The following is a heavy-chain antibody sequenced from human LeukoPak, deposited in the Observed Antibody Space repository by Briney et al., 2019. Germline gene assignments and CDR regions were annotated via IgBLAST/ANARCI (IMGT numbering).Heavy chain of an antibody. D-gene: IGHD6-13*01. CDR3: ARVPPGGIFSSDY. CDR1: GYTFTSYY. J-gene: IGHJ4*02. V-gene: IGHV1-46*01. Sequence: ASVTVSCKPSGYTFTSYYMHWVRQAPGQGLEWLGIINPSGGSTSYAQKFQGRVTMTRDTSTSTVYMELSSLRSEDTAVYYCARVPPGGIFSSDYWGQGTLVTVSS. CDR2: INPSGGST.